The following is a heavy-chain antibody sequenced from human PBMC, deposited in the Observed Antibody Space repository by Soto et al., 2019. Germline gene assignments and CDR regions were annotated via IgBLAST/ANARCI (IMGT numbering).Heavy chain of an antibody. CDR2: IKQDGSEK. J-gene: IGHJ4*02. Sequence: EVQLVESGGGLVQPGGSLRLSCAASGFSFSRYWMSWVRQAPGKGLEWVANIKQDGSEKYYVDSVKGRFTISRDDAKNSLYLQMNSLRVEDTAVYYCARGKIGGFDYWGQGLLVTVSS. CDR3: ARGKIGGFDY. D-gene: IGHD3-16*01. CDR1: GFSFSRYW. V-gene: IGHV3-7*04.